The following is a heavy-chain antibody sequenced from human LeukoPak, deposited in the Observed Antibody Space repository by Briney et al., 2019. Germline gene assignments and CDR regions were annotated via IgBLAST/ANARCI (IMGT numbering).Heavy chain of an antibody. CDR3: GRDFVNGAKARFDC. CDR1: GFLLSCYN. J-gene: IGHJ4*02. CDR2: ISYDGNIK. Sequence: GTSLRLLCAPSGFLLSCYNFHWVRHARGKGLQWLGFISYDGNIKYEDSVKGRFTISRDNSKNTLYLQMNSLRAEDTAIYYCGRDFVNGAKARFDCWGQGTLVTVSS. V-gene: IGHV3-30*03. D-gene: IGHD4/OR15-4a*01.